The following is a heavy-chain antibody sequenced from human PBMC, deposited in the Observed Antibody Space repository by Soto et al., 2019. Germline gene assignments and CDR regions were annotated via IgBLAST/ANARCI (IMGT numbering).Heavy chain of an antibody. Sequence: ASETLSLTCSVSGASIRSYYWHWIRQPPGKGLEWIGYVYTSDYTRYSSSLKSRVTISVDTSKSQFYLRLNSVTAADTAVYYCASSAGHPEDFFYYNGMDVWGQGTTVTVSS. CDR2: VYTSDYT. CDR1: GASIRSYY. D-gene: IGHD2-15*01. CDR3: ASSAGHPEDFFYYNGMDV. V-gene: IGHV4-4*08. J-gene: IGHJ6*02.